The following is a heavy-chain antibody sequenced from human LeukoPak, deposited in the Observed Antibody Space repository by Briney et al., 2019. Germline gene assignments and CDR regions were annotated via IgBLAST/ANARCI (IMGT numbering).Heavy chain of an antibody. J-gene: IGHJ4*02. V-gene: IGHV1-2*02. D-gene: IGHD3-10*01. CDR2: INPNSGGT. CDR1: GYTFTGYY. Sequence: ASVKVSCKASGYTFTGYYMHWVRQAPGQGLEWMGWINPNSGGTNYAQKFQGRVTMTRDTSISTAYMELSRLRSDDTAVYYCARDPYYCSGSYYTPYWGQGTLVTVSS. CDR3: ARDPYYCSGSYYTPY.